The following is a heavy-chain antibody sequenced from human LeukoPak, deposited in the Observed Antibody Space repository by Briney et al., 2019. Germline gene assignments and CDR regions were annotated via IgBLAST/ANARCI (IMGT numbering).Heavy chain of an antibody. J-gene: IGHJ4*02. CDR2: INEDGSST. V-gene: IGHV3-74*01. CDR3: TTDTFGARDS. CDR1: GYTFSRYW. Sequence: QPGGSLRLPCAASGYTFSRYWMHWVRQGPWKGLVWVSRINEDGSSTSYAESVRGRFTISRDNAKNTLYLQMNSLRAEDAAVYYCTTDTFGARDSWGQGTLVTVSS. D-gene: IGHD3-10*01.